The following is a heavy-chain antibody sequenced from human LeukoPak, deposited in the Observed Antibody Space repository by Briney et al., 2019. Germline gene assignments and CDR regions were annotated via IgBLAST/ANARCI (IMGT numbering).Heavy chain of an antibody. CDR1: GGTFSSYT. V-gene: IGHV1-69*05. D-gene: IGHD5-12*01. J-gene: IGHJ3*02. CDR2: IIPIFGTA. CDR3: ARGRGYGRGGAFDI. Sequence: SVKVSCKASGGTFSSYTISWVRQAPGQGLEWMGRIIPIFGTANYAQKFQGRVTITTDESTSTAYMELSSLRSEDTAVYYCARGRGYGRGGAFDIWGQGTMVTVSS.